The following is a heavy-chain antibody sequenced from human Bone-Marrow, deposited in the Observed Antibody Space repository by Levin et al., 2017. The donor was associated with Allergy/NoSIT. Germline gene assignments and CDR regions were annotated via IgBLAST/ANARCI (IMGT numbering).Heavy chain of an antibody. CDR1: NASISTGGYH. Sequence: SETLSLTCTVSNASISTGGYHWSWIRHLPGKGLEWMGYIYFTGKTYYNPSLKSRISISVDTSQNQFSLKLTSATAADTAVYYCARAPGNGDFFFDAWGQGTLVTVSS. CDR3: ARAPGNGDFFFDA. D-gene: IGHD4-17*01. V-gene: IGHV4-31*03. J-gene: IGHJ4*02. CDR2: IYFTGKT.